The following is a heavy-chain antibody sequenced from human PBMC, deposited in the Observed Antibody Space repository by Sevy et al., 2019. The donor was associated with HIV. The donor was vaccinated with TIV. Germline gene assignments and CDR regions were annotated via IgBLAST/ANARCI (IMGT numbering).Heavy chain of an antibody. J-gene: IGHJ4*02. CDR1: GYTLTKLS. D-gene: IGHD3-22*01. CDR3: ASAREYYEDSSGYLDY. Sequence: APVKVSCKVSGYTLTKLSMHWVRQAPGKGLEWMGRFDPEDGETIYSQKFQGRVTMTEDTSTDTAYMELSSLRYEDTAVYYCASAREYYEDSSGYLDYWGQGTLVTVSS. V-gene: IGHV1-24*01. CDR2: FDPEDGET.